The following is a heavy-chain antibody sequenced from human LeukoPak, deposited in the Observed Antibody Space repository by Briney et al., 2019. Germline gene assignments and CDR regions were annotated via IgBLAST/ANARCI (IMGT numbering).Heavy chain of an antibody. D-gene: IGHD4-17*01. CDR3: ARVVDGDYGPYFDY. V-gene: IGHV1-69*05. Sequence: GASVKVSCKASGGTFSSYAISWVRQAPGQGLEWMGGIIPIFGTANYAQKFQGRVTITTDESTSTAYMELSSLRSEDTAVYYCARVVDGDYGPYFDYWGQGTLVTVSS. J-gene: IGHJ4*02. CDR2: IIPIFGTA. CDR1: GGTFSSYA.